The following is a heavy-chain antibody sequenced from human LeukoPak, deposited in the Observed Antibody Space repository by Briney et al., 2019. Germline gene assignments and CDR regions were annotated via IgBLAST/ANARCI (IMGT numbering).Heavy chain of an antibody. CDR1: GFTFSGST. D-gene: IGHD3-10*01. Sequence: GCSLKLSCPASGFTFSGSTMHWVRQASGQGLEWVGRIRSKSKSYATTYAASVKGRFTISRDDSKNTAYLQMTSLKPGDTAIYYCYRPHPEGSIDYWGQGTLVTVSS. CDR3: YRPHPEGSIDY. CDR2: IRSKSKSYAT. V-gene: IGHV3-73*01. J-gene: IGHJ4*02.